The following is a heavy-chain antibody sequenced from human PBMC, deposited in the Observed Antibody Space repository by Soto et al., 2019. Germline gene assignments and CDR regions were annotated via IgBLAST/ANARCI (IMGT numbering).Heavy chain of an antibody. CDR1: GVTFSSYG. D-gene: IGHD5-18*01. Sequence: GGSLRLSCSASGVTFSSYGMHWVRQAPGKGLEWVAVISYDGSNKYYADSVKGRFTISRDNSENTLYLQMNSLRAEDTAVYYCAKDLGAYSYGLYYYGMDVWGQGTTVTVSS. CDR2: ISYDGSNK. V-gene: IGHV3-30*18. J-gene: IGHJ6*02. CDR3: AKDLGAYSYGLYYYGMDV.